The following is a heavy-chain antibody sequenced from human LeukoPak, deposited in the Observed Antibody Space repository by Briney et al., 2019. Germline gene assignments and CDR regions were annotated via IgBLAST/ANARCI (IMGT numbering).Heavy chain of an antibody. D-gene: IGHD3-22*01. J-gene: IGHJ4*02. CDR3: ASRIIYDSSGYYGDY. CDR2: IYTTGST. CDR1: GGSISSGSYY. Sequence: PSETLSLTCTVSGGSISSGSYYWSWLRQPAGKGLEWIGRIYTTGSTNYNPSLKSRVTISVDTSNNQFSLKLSSVTTADTAVYYCASRIIYDSSGYYGDYWGQGTLVTVSS. V-gene: IGHV4-61*02.